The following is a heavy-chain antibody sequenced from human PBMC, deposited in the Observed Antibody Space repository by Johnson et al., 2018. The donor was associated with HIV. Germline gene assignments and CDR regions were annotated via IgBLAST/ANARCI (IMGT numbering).Heavy chain of an antibody. J-gene: IGHJ3*02. CDR1: RFTFSSYA. CDR3: TTDLVPAAKEPVVVGGAFDI. CDR2: ISYDGSNE. Sequence: QVQLVESGGGVVQPGRSLRLSCAASRFTFSSYAMHWVRQAPGQGLEWVAVISYDGSNEYYADSVKGRFTIPRDNSKNTLYLQMNSLRAEDTAMYYRTTDLVPAAKEPVVVGGAFDIWGQGTMVTVSS. V-gene: IGHV3-30*04. D-gene: IGHD2-2*01.